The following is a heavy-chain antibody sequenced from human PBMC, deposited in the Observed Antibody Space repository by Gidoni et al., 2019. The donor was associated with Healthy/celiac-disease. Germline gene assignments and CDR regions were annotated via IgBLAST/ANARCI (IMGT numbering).Heavy chain of an antibody. D-gene: IGHD6-19*01. V-gene: IGHV3-9*01. Sequence: EVQLVASGGGLVQPGRSLSLSCAASVFTFDDYAMHWVRQAPGKGLEWVSGISWNNGSIGYADSVKGRFTISRDNAKNSMYLQMNSLRAEDTALYYCAKDKRPRAVAGTTYFQHWGQGTLVTVSS. CDR1: VFTFDDYA. CDR3: AKDKRPRAVAGTTYFQH. CDR2: ISWNNGSI. J-gene: IGHJ1*01.